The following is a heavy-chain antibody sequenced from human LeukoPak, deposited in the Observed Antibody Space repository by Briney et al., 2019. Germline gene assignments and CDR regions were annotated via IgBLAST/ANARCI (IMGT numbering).Heavy chain of an antibody. CDR1: GGSISSYY. Sequence: PSETLSLTCTVSGGSISSYYWSWIRQPAGKGLEWIGRIYTSGSTNYNPSLKSRVTMSVDTSKNQFSLKLSSVTAADTAVYYCARLPARPHDYGDYGDYYYYMDVWGKGTTVTVSS. V-gene: IGHV4-4*07. CDR3: ARLPARPHDYGDYGDYYYYMDV. D-gene: IGHD4-17*01. CDR2: IYTSGST. J-gene: IGHJ6*03.